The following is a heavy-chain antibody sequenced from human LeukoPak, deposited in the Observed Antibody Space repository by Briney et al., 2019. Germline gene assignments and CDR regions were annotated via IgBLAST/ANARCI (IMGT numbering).Heavy chain of an antibody. CDR2: ISSSGSTI. D-gene: IGHD2-15*01. V-gene: IGHV3-48*03. J-gene: IGHJ5*02. CDR1: GFTFSSYE. CDR3: AREPAGWYYPTWFDP. Sequence: GGSLRLSCAASGFTFSSYEMNWVRQAPGKGLEWVSYISSSGSTIYYADSVKGRFTISRDNAKNSLYLQMNSLRAEDTAVYYCAREPAGWYYPTWFDPWGQGTLVTVSS.